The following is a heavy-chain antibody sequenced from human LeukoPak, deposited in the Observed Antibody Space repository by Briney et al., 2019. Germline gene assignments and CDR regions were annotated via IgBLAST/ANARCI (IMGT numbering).Heavy chain of an antibody. CDR2: INCNGDTT. D-gene: IGHD3-22*01. J-gene: IGHJ4*02. V-gene: IGHV3-20*04. CDR3: VKLEYYFDSTGYLDS. Sequence: GGSQRLSSAAAGLVIDYYGMTWLRQAAGKGLEWVSTINCNGDTTTYADSVKGRFTISRDNAKNSLYLQMNSLRDEDTAFYYCVKLEYYFDSTGYLDSWGQGSLVTVSS. CDR1: GLVIDYYG.